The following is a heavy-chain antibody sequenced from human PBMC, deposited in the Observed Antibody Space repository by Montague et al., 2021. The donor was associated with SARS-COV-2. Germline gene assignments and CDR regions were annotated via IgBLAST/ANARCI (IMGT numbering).Heavy chain of an antibody. J-gene: IGHJ6*02. Sequence: SETLSLTCTVSGASISSRSYYWGWIRQPPGKGLEWIGFKYYSGSTSYNPSLKSRVTISVDTSKNQFSLKLSSATAADTAVYYCVRVPYRLLFVPRYYGMDVWGQGTTVTVAS. D-gene: IGHD2-2*01. CDR1: GASISSRSYY. CDR2: KYYSGST. CDR3: VRVPYRLLFVPRYYGMDV. V-gene: IGHV4-39*07.